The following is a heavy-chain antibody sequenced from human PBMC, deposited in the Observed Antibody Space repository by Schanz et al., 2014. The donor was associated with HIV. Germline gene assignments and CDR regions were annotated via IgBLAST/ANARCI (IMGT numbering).Heavy chain of an antibody. CDR2: ISGYNGNT. CDR3: ARETAEYSRTPVSWFDP. D-gene: IGHD6-13*01. J-gene: IGHJ5*02. Sequence: QVQLVQSGAEVKKPGASVKVSCKASGYTFTSYGISWVRQAPGQGLEWMGWISGYNGNTNYAQKLQGRVTMTRDTSTSTASMDLSSLRSEDTAVYYCARETAEYSRTPVSWFDPWGQGTLVTVSS. V-gene: IGHV1-18*01. CDR1: GYTFTSYG.